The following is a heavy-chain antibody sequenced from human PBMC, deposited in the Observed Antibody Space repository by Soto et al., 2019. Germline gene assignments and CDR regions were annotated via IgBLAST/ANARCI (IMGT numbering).Heavy chain of an antibody. Sequence: PSETLSLTCTVSGGSISSGDYYWSWIRQPPGKGLEWIGYIYYSGSTYYHPSLKSRVTISVDTSKNQFSLKLSSVTASDTAVYYCARDRSGKWGNWFDPWGQGTLVTVSS. CDR3: ARDRSGKWGNWFDP. V-gene: IGHV4-30-4*01. CDR1: GGSISSGDYY. J-gene: IGHJ5*02. CDR2: IYYSGST. D-gene: IGHD7-27*01.